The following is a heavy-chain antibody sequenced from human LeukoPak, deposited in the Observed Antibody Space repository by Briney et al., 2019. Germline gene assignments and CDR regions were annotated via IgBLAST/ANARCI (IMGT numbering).Heavy chain of an antibody. Sequence: SVKVSCKASGGTFSSYAISWVRQAPGQGLEWMGRIIPILGIGNHAQQFQGRVTITADKSTSTAYMELSSLRSEDTAVYYCAREDSSLQGVWGRGTLVTVSS. J-gene: IGHJ4*02. V-gene: IGHV1-69*04. CDR3: AREDSSLQGV. CDR2: IIPILGIG. D-gene: IGHD5-18*01. CDR1: GGTFSSYA.